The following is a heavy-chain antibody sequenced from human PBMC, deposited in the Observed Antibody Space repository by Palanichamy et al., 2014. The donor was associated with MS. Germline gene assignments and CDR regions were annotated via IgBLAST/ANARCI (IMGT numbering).Heavy chain of an antibody. CDR3: ARHAYSSSGWFDP. V-gene: IGHV4-39*01. CDR2: IYYSGST. CDR1: GGSISSSSYY. Sequence: QLQLQESGPGLVKPSETLSLTCTVSGGSISSSSYYWGWIRQPPGKGLEWIGSIYYSGSTYYNPSLKSRVTISVDTSKNQFSLKLSSVTAADTAVYYCARHAYSSSGWFDPWGQGTLVTVSS. J-gene: IGHJ5*02. D-gene: IGHD6-13*01.